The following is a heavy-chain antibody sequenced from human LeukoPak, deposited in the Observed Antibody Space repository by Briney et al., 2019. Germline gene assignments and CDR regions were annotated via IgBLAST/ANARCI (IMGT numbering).Heavy chain of an antibody. V-gene: IGHV4-59*11. D-gene: IGHD2-2*01. CDR3: ARSQYQLLAWFDP. J-gene: IGHJ5*02. Sequence: PSETLSLTCTVSGGSISSHYWSWIRQPPGKGLEWIGCIYYSGSTNYNPSLKSRVTISVDTSKNQFSLKLSSVTAADTAVYYCARSQYQLLAWFDPWGQGTLVTVSS. CDR2: IYYSGST. CDR1: GGSISSHY.